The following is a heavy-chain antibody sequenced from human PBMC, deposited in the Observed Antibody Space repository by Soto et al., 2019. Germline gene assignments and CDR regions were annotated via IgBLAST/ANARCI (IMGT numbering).Heavy chain of an antibody. D-gene: IGHD1-26*01. J-gene: IGHJ5*02. CDR2: IYYSGST. V-gene: IGHV4-59*01. Sequence: XETLSLTCTVAGCSISSYYWSWIRQPPGKGLEWIGYIYYSGSTNYNPSLKSRVTISVDTSKNQFSLKLSSVTAADTAVYYCAREKSGSYYLGLGFDPWGQGTLVTVSS. CDR1: GCSISSYY. CDR3: AREKSGSYYLGLGFDP.